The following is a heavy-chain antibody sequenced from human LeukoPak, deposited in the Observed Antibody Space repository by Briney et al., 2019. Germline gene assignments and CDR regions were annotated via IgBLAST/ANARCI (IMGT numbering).Heavy chain of an antibody. Sequence: GGSLRLSCSASGFTFSSYSMNWVRQAPGKGLEWISYITSRSSPIYYADSVKGRFTISRDNAKNSLYLQMNSLRDEDTAVYYCVRGPHALDYWGRGILVTVSS. CDR1: GFTFSSYS. CDR3: VRGPHALDY. CDR2: ITSRSSPI. J-gene: IGHJ4*02. V-gene: IGHV3-48*02.